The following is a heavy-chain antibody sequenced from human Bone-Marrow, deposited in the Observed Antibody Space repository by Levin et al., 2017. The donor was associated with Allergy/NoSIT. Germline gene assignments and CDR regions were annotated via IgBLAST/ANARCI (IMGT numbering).Heavy chain of an antibody. V-gene: IGHV3-53*01. Sequence: LSLTCAASGFTVSSSHMSWVRQAPGKGLEWVSSIYSDDNTNYADSVKGRFIISRDNSKNTVFLQMNSLRAEDTAVYYCARDWNADYIFDYWGQGTLVTVSS. CDR3: ARDWNADYIFDY. D-gene: IGHD4-17*01. J-gene: IGHJ4*02. CDR1: GFTVSSSH. CDR2: IYSDDNT.